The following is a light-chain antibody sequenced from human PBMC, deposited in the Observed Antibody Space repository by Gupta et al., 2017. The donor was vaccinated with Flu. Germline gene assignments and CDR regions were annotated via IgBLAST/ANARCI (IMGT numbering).Light chain of an antibody. CDR2: KAS. CDR1: QSISGW. V-gene: IGKV1-5*03. Sequence: DIQMTQSPSTLSASVGDRVSITCRASQSISGWLAWYQQKPGKAPKLLIYKASTLETGVPSRFSGSGSGTEFTLTISGRQPDDFATYYCQQYNSYSEGTFGQGTKLEIK. J-gene: IGKJ2*02. CDR3: QQYNSYSEGT.